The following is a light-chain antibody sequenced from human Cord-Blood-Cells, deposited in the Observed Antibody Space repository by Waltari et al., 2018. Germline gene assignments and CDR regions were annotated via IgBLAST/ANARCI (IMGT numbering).Light chain of an antibody. J-gene: IGKJ1*01. CDR3: QQYNSYSPT. Sequence: DIQMTQSPSTLSASVGDRVTITCRASQSISSWLAWYQQKPGKAPNLLIYDASSLESGVPSRFSGSGSGTECTLTISSLQPDDFATYYCQQYNSYSPTFGQGTKVEIK. CDR2: DAS. V-gene: IGKV1-5*01. CDR1: QSISSW.